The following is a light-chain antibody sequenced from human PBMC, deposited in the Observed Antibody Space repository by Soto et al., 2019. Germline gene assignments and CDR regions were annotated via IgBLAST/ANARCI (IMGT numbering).Light chain of an antibody. Sequence: EIVMTQSPATLSVSPGEGATLPCRASQTVLSNLAWYQQKPGQAPRVLIYGASTRATGIPARFSGSESGTEFTLTISSLQSEDFAVYYCQQYNNWPITFGHGTQVEIK. V-gene: IGKV3-15*01. CDR1: QTVLSN. CDR3: QQYNNWPIT. J-gene: IGKJ5*01. CDR2: GAS.